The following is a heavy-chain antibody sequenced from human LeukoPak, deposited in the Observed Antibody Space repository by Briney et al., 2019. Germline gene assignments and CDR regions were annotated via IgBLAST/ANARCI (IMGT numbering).Heavy chain of an antibody. CDR2: IIPIFGTA. CDR1: GGTFSSYA. J-gene: IGHJ5*02. CDR3: ARRVYNWFVP. Sequence: SVKISCKASGGTFSSYAISWLRHAPGQGLEWMGGIIPIFGTANYAQKFQGRVTITADESTSTAYMELSSLRSEDTAVYYCARRVYNWFVPWGQGTVDTVSS. V-gene: IGHV1-69*13.